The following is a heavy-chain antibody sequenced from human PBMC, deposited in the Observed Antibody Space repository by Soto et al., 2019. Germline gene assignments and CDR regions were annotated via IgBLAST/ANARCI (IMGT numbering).Heavy chain of an antibody. D-gene: IGHD6-19*01. V-gene: IGHV1-3*01. CDR2: INAGHGNT. J-gene: IGHJ4*02. CDR3: ASVGIAFGYSSGWPSFDY. Sequence: ASVNVSCKASGYTFTRYAMHWVRQAPGQRLEWMGWINAGHGNTKYSQKFQGRVTITRDTSASTAYMELSSLRSEEPAVYYCASVGIAFGYSSGWPSFDYGGQGNLVTGSA. CDR1: GYTFTRYA.